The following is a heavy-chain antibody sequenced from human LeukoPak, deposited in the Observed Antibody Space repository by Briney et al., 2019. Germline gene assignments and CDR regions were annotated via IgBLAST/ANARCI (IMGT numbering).Heavy chain of an antibody. V-gene: IGHV1-69*04. CDR2: IIPILGIA. J-gene: IGHJ4*02. Sequence: SVKVPCKASGGTFSSYAISWVRQAPGQGLEWMGRIIPILGIANYAQKFQGRVTITADKSTSTAYMELSSLRSEDTAVYYCATDSGSHYVYWGQGTLVTVSS. CDR3: ATDSGSHYVY. D-gene: IGHD1-26*01. CDR1: GGTFSSYA.